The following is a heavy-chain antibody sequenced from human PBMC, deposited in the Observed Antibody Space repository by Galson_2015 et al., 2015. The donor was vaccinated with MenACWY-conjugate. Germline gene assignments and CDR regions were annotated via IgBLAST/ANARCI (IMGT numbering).Heavy chain of an antibody. CDR1: GDSVSSNSAA. D-gene: IGHD5-18*01. CDR3: ARAALLRGYIFMYFFDY. V-gene: IGHV6-1*01. Sequence: CAISGDSVSSNSAAWNWIRQSPSRGLEWLGRTYYRSKWYNDYAVSVKSRISINPDTSKNQLTLHLNSVTPEDTAVYYCARAALLRGYIFMYFFDYGGQGTLVTVSS. J-gene: IGHJ4*02. CDR2: TYYRSKWYN.